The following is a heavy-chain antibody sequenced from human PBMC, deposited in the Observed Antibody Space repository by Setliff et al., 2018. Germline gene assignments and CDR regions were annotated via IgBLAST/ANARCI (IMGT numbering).Heavy chain of an antibody. J-gene: IGHJ4*02. Sequence: SETLSLTCSVSDDSIYSDYYFWGLIRQPPGKGLEWIGTISSSGTSKYNSSLGGRATLSIDVPERQFALRLSSVTDADTAVYFCAREGRWDYSYPIYWGQGIRVTVPQ. D-gene: IGHD4-4*01. CDR1: DDSIYSDYYF. CDR2: ISSSGTS. CDR3: AREGRWDYSYPIY. V-gene: IGHV4-39*01.